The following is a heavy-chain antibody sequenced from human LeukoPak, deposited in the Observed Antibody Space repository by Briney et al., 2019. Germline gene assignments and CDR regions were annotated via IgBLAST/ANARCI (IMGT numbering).Heavy chain of an antibody. CDR3: ARGGYSGYLHHGIDV. V-gene: IGHV1-8*01. CDR1: GYTITSYD. J-gene: IGHJ6*02. D-gene: IGHD5-12*01. CDR2: MNPNRGNT. Sequence: ASVKVSCKVSGYTITSYDINWVRQATGQGLEGMGWMNPNRGNTGYVQKFQGRITMTRNTSISTAYMELSSLKSEDTAVYYCARGGYSGYLHHGIDVWGQGTPVTVSS.